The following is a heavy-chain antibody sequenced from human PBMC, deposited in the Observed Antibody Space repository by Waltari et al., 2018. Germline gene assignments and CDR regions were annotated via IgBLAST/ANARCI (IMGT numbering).Heavy chain of an antibody. Sequence: EVQLVESGGGVRRPGGSLRLSCAASGVTVDDHGMRWVRQAPGKGLEWVSSINWNGGSTCYADSVRGRFTISRDNAKNSLYLQMNSLRADDTALYYCAREKLMGEYIDYWGQGTLVTVSS. D-gene: IGHD2-15*01. CDR3: AREKLMGEYIDY. CDR2: INWNGGST. J-gene: IGHJ4*02. CDR1: GVTVDDHG. V-gene: IGHV3-20*04.